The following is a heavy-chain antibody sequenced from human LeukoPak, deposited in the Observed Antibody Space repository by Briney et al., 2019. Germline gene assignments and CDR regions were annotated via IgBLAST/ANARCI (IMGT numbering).Heavy chain of an antibody. CDR3: ARAAMVRGVIDY. V-gene: IGHV4-34*01. Sequence: SETLSLTCAVYGGSFSGYYWSWIRQPPGKGLGWIGEINHSGSTNYNPSLKSRVTISVDTSKNQFSLKLSSVTAADTAVYYCARAAMVRGVIDYWGQGTLVTVSS. CDR2: INHSGST. CDR1: GGSFSGYY. D-gene: IGHD3-10*01. J-gene: IGHJ4*02.